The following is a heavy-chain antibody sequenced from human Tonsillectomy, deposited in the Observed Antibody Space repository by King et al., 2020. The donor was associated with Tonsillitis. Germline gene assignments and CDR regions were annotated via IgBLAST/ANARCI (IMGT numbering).Heavy chain of an antibody. V-gene: IGHV3-21*01. J-gene: IGHJ4*02. CDR3: ARDYYYGSKEAGFDY. Sequence: VQLVESGGGLVKPGGSLRLSCAASGFTFSSYSMDWVRQAPGKGLEWVSSISSSSSYIYYADSVKGRFTISRDNAKNSLYLQMNSLRAEDTAVYYCARDYYYGSKEAGFDYWGQGTLVTVSS. CDR1: GFTFSSYS. D-gene: IGHD3-10*01. CDR2: ISSSSSYI.